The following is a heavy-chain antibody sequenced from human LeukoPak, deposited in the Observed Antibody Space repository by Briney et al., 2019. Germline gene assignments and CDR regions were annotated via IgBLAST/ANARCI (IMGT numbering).Heavy chain of an antibody. CDR3: TTGGVLLWFGELFFDY. V-gene: IGHV3-23*01. J-gene: IGHJ4*02. Sequence: PGGSLRLSCAASGFTFSSYAMSWVRQAPGKGLEWVSAISGSGGSTYYAGSVKGRFTISRDNSKNTLYLQMNSLRAEDTAVYYCTTGGVLLWFGELFFDYWGQGTLSPSPQ. D-gene: IGHD3-10*01. CDR1: GFTFSSYA. CDR2: ISGSGGST.